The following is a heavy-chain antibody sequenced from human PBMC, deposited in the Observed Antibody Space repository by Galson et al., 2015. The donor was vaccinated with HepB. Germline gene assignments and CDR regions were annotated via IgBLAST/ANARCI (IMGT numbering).Heavy chain of an antibody. J-gene: IGHJ4*02. D-gene: IGHD3-22*01. V-gene: IGHV3-64*01. CDR3: ARGDYYASRHYSYGNDY. CDR1: GFTFSSYA. Sequence: SLRLSCAASGFTFSSYAMHWVRQAPGKGLEYVSAISSNGGSTYYANSVKGRFTISRDNSKNTLYLQMGSLRAEDMAVYYCARGDYYASRHYSYGNDYWGQGTLVTVSS. CDR2: ISSNGGST.